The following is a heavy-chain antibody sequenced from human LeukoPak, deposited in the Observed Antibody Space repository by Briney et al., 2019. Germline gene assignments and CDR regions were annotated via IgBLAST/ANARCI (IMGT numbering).Heavy chain of an antibody. D-gene: IGHD5-18*01. CDR2: IYYSGST. J-gene: IGHJ4*02. V-gene: IGHV4-59*12. Sequence: SETLSLTCTVSGGSISSYYWSWIRRPPGKGLEWIGYIYYSGSTNFNPSLKSRVTISVDTSKNQFSLKLSSVTAADTAVYYCASMDTAMTSWGQGTLVTVSS. CDR3: ASMDTAMTS. CDR1: GGSISSYY.